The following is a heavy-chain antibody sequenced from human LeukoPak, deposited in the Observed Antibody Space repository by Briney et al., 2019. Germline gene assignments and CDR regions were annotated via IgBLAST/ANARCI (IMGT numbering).Heavy chain of an antibody. Sequence: SETLSLTCAVYGGSFSGYYWSWIRQPPGKGLEWIGEINHSGSTNYNPSLKSRVTMSVDTSKNQFSLKLSSVTAADTAVYYCARDRYYYDSSGYYYFDYWGQGTLVTVSS. D-gene: IGHD3-22*01. CDR1: GGSFSGYY. J-gene: IGHJ4*02. CDR3: ARDRYYYDSSGYYYFDY. CDR2: INHSGST. V-gene: IGHV4-34*01.